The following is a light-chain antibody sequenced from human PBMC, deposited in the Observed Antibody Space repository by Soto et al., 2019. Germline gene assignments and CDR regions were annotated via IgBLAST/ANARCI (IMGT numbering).Light chain of an antibody. CDR2: DAS. J-gene: IGKJ4*01. CDR3: QQYNSYSAII. CDR1: QSIRPW. Sequence: DIQMTQSPSTLSASVGDRVTITCRASQSIRPWLAWYQQKPGKAPKLLIYDASTLESGVPSRFSGSGSGTEFTLTISSLQSDDFATYYCQQYNSYSAIIFGGGTRVE. V-gene: IGKV1-5*01.